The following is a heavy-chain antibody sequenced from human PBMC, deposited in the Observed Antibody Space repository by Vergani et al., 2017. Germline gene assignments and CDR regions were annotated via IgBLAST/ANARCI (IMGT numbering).Heavy chain of an antibody. CDR2: IRSDESRS. D-gene: IGHD2-15*01. J-gene: IGHJ4*02. CDR1: GFTFNSYG. CDR3: AKEGGGYCSGGTCYPEY. Sequence: QVQLVESGGGVVQPGGSLRLSCAASGFTFNSYGMHWVRQAPGKGREWVASIRSDESRSYYGDSMEGPFTICRDNSKNTLYLQMKSLRPEETAVYYCAKEGGGYCSGGTCYPEYWGQGTLVIVSS. V-gene: IGHV3-30*02.